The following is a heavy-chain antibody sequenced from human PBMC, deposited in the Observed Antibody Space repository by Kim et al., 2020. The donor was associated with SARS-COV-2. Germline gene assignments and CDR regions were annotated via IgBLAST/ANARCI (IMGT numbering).Heavy chain of an antibody. CDR1: GFTFSSYS. CDR2: ISSSSTI. Sequence: GGSLRLSCAASGFTFSSYSMNWVRQAPGKGLEWVSYISSSSTIYYADSVKGRFTISRDNAKNSLYLQMNSLRDEDTAVYYCARDGTRYGGNTDYWGQGTL. J-gene: IGHJ4*02. D-gene: IGHD4-17*01. V-gene: IGHV3-48*02. CDR3: ARDGTRYGGNTDY.